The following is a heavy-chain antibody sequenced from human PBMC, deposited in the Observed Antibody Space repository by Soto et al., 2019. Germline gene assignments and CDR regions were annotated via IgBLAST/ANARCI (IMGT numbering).Heavy chain of an antibody. Sequence: GGSLRLSCAASGFTVSSYSMNWVRQAPGKGLEWVSYISSSSSTIYYADSVKGRFTISRDNAKNSLYLQMNSLRDEDTAVYYCSRKNTYYYDSSGRMDVWGQGITVTVSS. CDR2: ISSSSSTI. CDR1: GFTVSSYS. CDR3: SRKNTYYYDSSGRMDV. V-gene: IGHV3-48*02. J-gene: IGHJ6*02. D-gene: IGHD3-22*01.